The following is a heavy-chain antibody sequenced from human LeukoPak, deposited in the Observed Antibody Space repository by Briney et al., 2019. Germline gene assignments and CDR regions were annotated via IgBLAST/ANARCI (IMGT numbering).Heavy chain of an antibody. V-gene: IGHV3-30*02. D-gene: IGHD3/OR15-3a*01. J-gene: IGHJ4*02. CDR1: GFTFSSYG. CDR3: ASLDFWMNFDY. Sequence: GGSLRLSCAASGFTFSSYGMHWVRQAPGKGLEWVAYIQYDGSNEQYADSVKGRFSISRDNAKNSLYLQMNSLRAEDTAVYYCASLDFWMNFDYWGQGTLVTVSS. CDR2: IQYDGSNE.